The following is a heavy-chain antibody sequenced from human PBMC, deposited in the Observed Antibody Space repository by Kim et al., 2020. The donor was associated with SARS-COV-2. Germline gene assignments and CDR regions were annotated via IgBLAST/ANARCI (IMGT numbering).Heavy chain of an antibody. J-gene: IGHJ6*02. V-gene: IGHV1-2*06. CDR2: INPNSGGT. CDR3: ARDPGAGLSQTPALFAMDV. D-gene: IGHD1-26*01. Sequence: ASVKVSCKTSGYTFTGYYIHWVRQAPGQGLEWMGRINPNSGGTKNVQNFQGRVTMTRDTSISTAYMELSRLTSDDTAVYYCARDPGAGLSQTPALFAMDVWGQGTTVIVSS. CDR1: GYTFTGYY.